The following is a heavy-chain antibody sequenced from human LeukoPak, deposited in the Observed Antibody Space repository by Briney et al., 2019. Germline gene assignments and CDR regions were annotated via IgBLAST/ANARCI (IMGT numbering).Heavy chain of an antibody. CDR1: RFFFSSYA. V-gene: IGHV3-30-3*01. Sequence: GGSLRLSCAASRFFFSSYAMHWVRQAPGKGLEWLAVISSDGTNKYYADSVKGRFTISRDNSRNTLYAQINSLRAEDTAVYYCAKAGSQRNFYDASDIWGQGTTVTVSS. D-gene: IGHD3-10*01. CDR3: AKAGSQRNFYDASDI. J-gene: IGHJ3*02. CDR2: ISSDGTNK.